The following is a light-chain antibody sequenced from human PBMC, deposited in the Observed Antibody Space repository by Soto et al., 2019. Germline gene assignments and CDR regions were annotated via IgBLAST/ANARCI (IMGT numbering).Light chain of an antibody. CDR1: SSDVGGNDD. Sequence: QSVLTKPASVSGSPGQAITISCTRSSSDVGGNDDVSWYQQYPGKDPKGLTCGVSNRPSGVSNRFSGFKSGNTASLTISGLQVEYEAYYPCSSYTTTSTTYVLGPGTQVTVL. J-gene: IGLJ1*01. V-gene: IGLV2-14*01. CDR2: GVS. CDR3: SSYTTTSTTYV.